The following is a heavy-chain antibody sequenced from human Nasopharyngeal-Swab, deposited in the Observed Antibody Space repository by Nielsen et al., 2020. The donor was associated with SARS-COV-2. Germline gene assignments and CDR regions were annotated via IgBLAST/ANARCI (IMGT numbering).Heavy chain of an antibody. CDR3: TTGRGYCSGGSCYSEVSVDY. CDR2: VKSKADGGTT. D-gene: IGHD2-15*01. J-gene: IGHJ4*02. V-gene: IGHV3-15*01. Sequence: GGSLRLSCAASGFTFSNAWMNWVRQAPGKGLEWVGRVKSKADGGTTDYAAPVKGTFTVSRDDSKNTLYLQMNSLKTEDTAVYYCTTGRGYCSGGSCYSEVSVDYWGQGTLVTVSS. CDR1: GFTFSNAW.